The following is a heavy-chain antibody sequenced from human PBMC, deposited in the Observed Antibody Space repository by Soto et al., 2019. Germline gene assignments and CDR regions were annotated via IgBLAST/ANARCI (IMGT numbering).Heavy chain of an antibody. CDR2: ISAYNGNT. Sequence: QVQLVQSGAEVKKPGASVKVSCKASGYTFTSYGISWVRQAPGQGLEWMGWISAYNGNTNYAQKLQGRVTMTTDTATSTAYMGRRSLRSDDTAVYYWARERVATILEACYGMDVWGQGTTVTVSS. CDR3: ARERVATILEACYGMDV. D-gene: IGHD5-12*01. V-gene: IGHV1-18*01. J-gene: IGHJ6*02. CDR1: GYTFTSYG.